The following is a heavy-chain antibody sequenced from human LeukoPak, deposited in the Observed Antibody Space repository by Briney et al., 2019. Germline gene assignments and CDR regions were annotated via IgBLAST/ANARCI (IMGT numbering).Heavy chain of an antibody. CDR1: GYTFTSYG. D-gene: IGHD2-2*01. J-gene: IGHJ4*02. CDR3: ASDIATVVHQE. V-gene: IGHV1-18*01. CDR2: ISGYSGST. Sequence: ASVKVSCKASGYTFTSYGISWVRQAPGQGLEWIGWISGYSGSTNYVQKVQGRGTMTTDKSTSTVYMELRSLTSDDTAVYYCASDIATVVHQEWGQGTLVTVSS.